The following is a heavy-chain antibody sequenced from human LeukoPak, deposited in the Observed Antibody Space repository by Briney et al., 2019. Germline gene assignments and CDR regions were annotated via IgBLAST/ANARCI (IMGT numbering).Heavy chain of an antibody. CDR1: GFSFVNNT. CDR2: ICASGRCT. Sequence: GGSLRLSCAASGFSFVNNTMGWVRQAPGKGLEWVSGICASGRCTFYAAPVRGRFTVSRDNFKNSLYLQMNNLRAEDTAVYYCAKYINVPGTQLLGDYWGQGALVTVSS. D-gene: IGHD1-1*01. CDR3: AKYINVPGTQLLGDY. V-gene: IGHV3-23*01. J-gene: IGHJ4*02.